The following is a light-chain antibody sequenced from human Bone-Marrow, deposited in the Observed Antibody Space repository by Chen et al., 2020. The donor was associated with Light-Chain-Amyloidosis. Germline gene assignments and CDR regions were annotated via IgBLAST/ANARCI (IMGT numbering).Light chain of an antibody. Sequence: SYELTTPPSVSVSPGQTGRITWSGDEFPTKYAYWYQQKPGQAPVLVIHRDTERPSGISERFSGSSSGTTTTLTISGVQAEDEADYHCQSADSSGTYEVIFGGGTKLTVL. V-gene: IGLV3-25*03. J-gene: IGLJ2*01. CDR2: RDT. CDR3: QSADSSGTYEVI. CDR1: EFPTKY.